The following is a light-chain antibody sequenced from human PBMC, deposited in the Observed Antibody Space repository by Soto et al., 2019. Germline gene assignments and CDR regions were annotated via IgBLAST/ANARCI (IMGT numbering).Light chain of an antibody. CDR3: QQYGSSAPIT. J-gene: IGKJ5*01. Sequence: EIVFTQSPATVSLSPGERATLHCRASQSVSSYLAWYQQKPGQAPRLLIYDASSRATGIPARFSGSGSETDFTLTISRLEPEDFALYYCQQYGSSAPITFGQGTRLEIK. V-gene: IGKV3-20*01. CDR1: QSVSSY. CDR2: DAS.